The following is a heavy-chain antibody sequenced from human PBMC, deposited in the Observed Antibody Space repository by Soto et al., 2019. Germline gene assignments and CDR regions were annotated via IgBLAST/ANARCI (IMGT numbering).Heavy chain of an antibody. D-gene: IGHD4-17*01. J-gene: IGHJ4*02. V-gene: IGHV4-34*01. CDR3: VACDYGDYPRY. CDR2: INDSGRT. CDR1: GGSFSGYY. Sequence: QVQLQQWGAGLLNPSETLSLSCAVYGGSFSGYYWSWVRQSPRKGLEWIGEINDSGRTNYNPSLTSRLTLSVDTSKNSFSLKLSSMTAADTALYYGVACDYGDYPRYWGQGSLVNVSS.